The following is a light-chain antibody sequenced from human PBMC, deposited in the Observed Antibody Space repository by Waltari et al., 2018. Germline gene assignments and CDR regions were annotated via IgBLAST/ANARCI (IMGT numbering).Light chain of an antibody. Sequence: DIQMTQSPSSLSASVGDRVPITCRASQSISSYLNWYQQKPGEAPKLLIYAASSLQSGVPSRFSGSGSGTDFTLTISSLQPEDFATYYCQQSYSTLWTFGQGTKVEIK. CDR1: QSISSY. CDR2: AAS. CDR3: QQSYSTLWT. J-gene: IGKJ1*01. V-gene: IGKV1-39*01.